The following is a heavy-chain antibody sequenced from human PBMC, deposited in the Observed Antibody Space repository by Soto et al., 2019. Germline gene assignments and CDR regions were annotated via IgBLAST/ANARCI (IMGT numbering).Heavy chain of an antibody. CDR2: IYYSGST. CDR1: GGSISSGGYY. Sequence: SETLSLTCTVSGGSISSGGYYWSWIRQHPGKGLEWIGYIYYSGSTYYNPSLKSRVTISVDTSKNQFSLKLSSVTAADTAVYYCARGPYCSGGSCYRRRVGWFDPWGQGTLVTVSS. V-gene: IGHV4-31*03. J-gene: IGHJ5*02. CDR3: ARGPYCSGGSCYRRRVGWFDP. D-gene: IGHD2-15*01.